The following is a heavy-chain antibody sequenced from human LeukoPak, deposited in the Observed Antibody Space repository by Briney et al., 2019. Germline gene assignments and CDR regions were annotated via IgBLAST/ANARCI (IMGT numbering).Heavy chain of an antibody. D-gene: IGHD4-23*01. CDR2: IIPIFGTA. J-gene: IGHJ5*02. Sequence: GASVTVSCTASGGTFSSYAISWVRQAPGQGLEWMGGIIPIFGTANYAQKFQSRVTITADESTSTAYMELSSLRSEDTAVYYCARRLPFFGGNSAWFDPWGQGTLVTVSS. V-gene: IGHV1-69*13. CDR1: GGTFSSYA. CDR3: ARRLPFFGGNSAWFDP.